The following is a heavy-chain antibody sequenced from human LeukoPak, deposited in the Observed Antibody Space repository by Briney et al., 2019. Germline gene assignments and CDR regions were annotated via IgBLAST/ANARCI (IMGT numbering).Heavy chain of an antibody. CDR2: IYYSGSS. CDR1: GGSISSSSYY. CDR3: ARDRYYYDSSGYLDY. V-gene: IGHV4-39*02. D-gene: IGHD3-22*01. Sequence: SETLSLTCTVSGGSISSSSYYWGWIRQPPGKGLEWIGTIYYSGSSYYNPSLKSRVTISVDTSKNQFSLTLSSVTAADTAVYYCARDRYYYDSSGYLDYWGQGTLVTVSS. J-gene: IGHJ4*02.